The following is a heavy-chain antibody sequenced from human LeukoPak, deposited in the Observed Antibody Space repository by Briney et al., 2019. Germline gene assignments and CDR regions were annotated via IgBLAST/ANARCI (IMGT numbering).Heavy chain of an antibody. CDR3: ARPWRGYYFDY. Sequence: SETLSLTCAVYGGSSSGYYWSWIRQPPGKGLEWIGEINHSGSTNYNPSLKSRVTISVDTSKNQFSLKLSSVTAADTAVYYCARPWRGYYFDYWGQGTLVTVSS. CDR1: GGSSSGYY. CDR2: INHSGST. J-gene: IGHJ4*02. D-gene: IGHD1-1*01. V-gene: IGHV4-34*01.